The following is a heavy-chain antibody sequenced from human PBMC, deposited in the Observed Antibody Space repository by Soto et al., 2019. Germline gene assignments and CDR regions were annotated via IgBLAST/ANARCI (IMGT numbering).Heavy chain of an antibody. CDR1: GFTFNTYF. CDR2: ISGGGGTT. CDR3: AKSLTASNFRLDV. D-gene: IGHD1-1*01. V-gene: IGHV3-23*01. J-gene: IGHJ6*02. Sequence: QLLESGGGLVQPGGSLRLACTASGFTFNTYFMSWVRQAPGEGLEWISAISGGGGTTYYSASVKGRFTISRDNSNNTLYLQMNSLRADDTAVYYCAKSLTASNFRLDVWGHGTRVTVS.